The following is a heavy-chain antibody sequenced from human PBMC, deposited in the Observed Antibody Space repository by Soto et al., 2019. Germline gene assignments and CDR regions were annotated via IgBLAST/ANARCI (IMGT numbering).Heavy chain of an antibody. CDR1: GYTFTSYY. CDR3: ARVFSLRWPVDY. Sequence: QVQLVQSGAEVKKPGASVKVSCKASGYTFTSYYMHWVRQAPGQGLEWMGIINPSGGSTSYAQKFQGRATMTRDTSTSTVYMELSSLRSEDTAVYYCARVFSLRWPVDYWGQGTLVTVSS. J-gene: IGHJ4*02. D-gene: IGHD2-15*01. V-gene: IGHV1-46*01. CDR2: INPSGGST.